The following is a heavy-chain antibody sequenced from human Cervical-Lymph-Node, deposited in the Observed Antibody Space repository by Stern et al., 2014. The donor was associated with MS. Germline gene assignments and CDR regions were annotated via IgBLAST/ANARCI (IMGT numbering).Heavy chain of an antibody. D-gene: IGHD2-2*02. V-gene: IGHV1-2*06. CDR3: ARQVKGCTSTSCYMMLAY. CDR2: ITPNTGGT. Sequence: VQLLESGAEVKKPGASVKVSCKASGYTFTGYYMHWVRQAPGQVLEWMGRITPNTGGTDYAPKVQGRVTLTTDTCIRNAYMELSRLRSDDTAVYYCARQVKGCTSTSCYMMLAYWGQGTLVTVSS. CDR1: GYTFTGYY. J-gene: IGHJ4*02.